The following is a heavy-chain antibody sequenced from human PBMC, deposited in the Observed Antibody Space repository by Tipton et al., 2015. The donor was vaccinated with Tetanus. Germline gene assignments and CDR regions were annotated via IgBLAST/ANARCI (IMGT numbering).Heavy chain of an antibody. CDR2: ISSTTSYI. CDR1: GFTLSTYW. D-gene: IGHD6-6*01. J-gene: IGHJ4*02. CDR3: ASGSSLDY. Sequence: SLRLSCAASGFTLSTYWMSWVRQAPGRGLEWVSSISSTTSYIYYSDSVKGRFTISRDNAKNSLYLQMNSLTADDTAVYFCASGSSLDYWGQGTLVTVSS. V-gene: IGHV3-21*01.